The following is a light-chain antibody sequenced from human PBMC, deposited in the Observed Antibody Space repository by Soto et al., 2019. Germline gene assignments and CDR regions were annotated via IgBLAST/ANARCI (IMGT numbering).Light chain of an antibody. Sequence: DIQMTQSPSTLSASVGDIVTITCRARQDISTWLAWYQQRPGKAPHLLIYDASRLQSGVPSSFSGSGSGRESTLTVSSRQPDDFATYYCQHRVFGPGTKVEI. CDR3: QHRV. J-gene: IGKJ3*01. CDR2: DAS. V-gene: IGKV1-5*01. CDR1: QDISTW.